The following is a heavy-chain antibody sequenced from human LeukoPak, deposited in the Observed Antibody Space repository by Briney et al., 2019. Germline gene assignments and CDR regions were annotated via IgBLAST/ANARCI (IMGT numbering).Heavy chain of an antibody. CDR2: ISSSGSTI. V-gene: IGHV3-11*01. CDR3: ARVQWLDSGWYFDL. D-gene: IGHD6-19*01. CDR1: GFTFSDYY. Sequence: GGSLRLSCAASGFTFSDYYMSWIRQAPGKGLEWVSYISSSGSTIYYADSVKGRFTISRDSAKNSLYLQMNSLRAEDTAVYYCARVQWLDSGWYFDLWGRGTLVTVSS. J-gene: IGHJ2*01.